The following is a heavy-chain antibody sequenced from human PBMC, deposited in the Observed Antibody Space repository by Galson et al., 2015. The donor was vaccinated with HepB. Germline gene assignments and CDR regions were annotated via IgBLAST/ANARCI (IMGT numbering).Heavy chain of an antibody. J-gene: IGHJ3*02. Sequence: SVKVSCKASGYTFNNYGISWVRQAPGQGLEWMGWMNPNSGTTGYAQKFQGRLTMTRSTSISTAYMELSSLRSEDTAVYYCARGRPCSSTSCFPFDAFHIWGQGTVVTVSS. V-gene: IGHV1-8*02. CDR2: MNPNSGTT. CDR1: GYTFNNYG. CDR3: ARGRPCSSTSCFPFDAFHI. D-gene: IGHD2-2*01.